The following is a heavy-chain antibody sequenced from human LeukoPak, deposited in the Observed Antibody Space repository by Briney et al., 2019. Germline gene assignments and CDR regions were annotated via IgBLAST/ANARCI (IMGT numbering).Heavy chain of an antibody. CDR2: TIPILGIA. D-gene: IGHD3-22*01. CDR3: ARAHSSGSAM. J-gene: IGHJ4*02. CDR1: GGTFTSYA. Sequence: SVEVSCKAAGGTFTSYAIIWVRQAPGQGREWMGRTIPILGIANYAQKFQGRVTITADKSTSTAYMELSSLRSEDTAVYYCARAHSSGSAMWGQGTLVTVSS. V-gene: IGHV1-69*04.